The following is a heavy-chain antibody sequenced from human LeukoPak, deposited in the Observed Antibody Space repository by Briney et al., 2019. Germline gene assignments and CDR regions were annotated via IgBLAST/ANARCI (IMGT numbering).Heavy chain of an antibody. J-gene: IGHJ2*01. V-gene: IGHV1-2*02. Sequence: ASVKVSCKASGYTFTGYYMHWVRQAPGQGLEWMGWINPNSGGTNYAQKFQGRVTMTRDTSISTAYMELSRLRSDDTAVYYCARDHLSEDWYFDLWGRSTLVTVSS. CDR1: GYTFTGYY. CDR3: ARDHLSEDWYFDL. CDR2: INPNSGGT.